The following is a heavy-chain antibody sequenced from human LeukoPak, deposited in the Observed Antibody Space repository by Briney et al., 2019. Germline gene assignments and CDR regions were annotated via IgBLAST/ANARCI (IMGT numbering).Heavy chain of an antibody. J-gene: IGHJ4*02. CDR1: GGSFSGYY. D-gene: IGHD4-17*01. CDR2: INHSGST. CDR3: ARFYGDYATY. Sequence: SETLSLTCAVYGGSFSGYYWSWIRQPPGKGLEWIGEINHSGSTNYNPSLKSRVTISVDTSKNQFSLKLSSVTAADTAVYYCARFYGDYATYWGQGTLVTVSS. V-gene: IGHV4-34*01.